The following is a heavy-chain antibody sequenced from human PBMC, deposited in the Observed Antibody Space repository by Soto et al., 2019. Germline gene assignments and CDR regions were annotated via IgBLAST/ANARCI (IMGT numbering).Heavy chain of an antibody. CDR3: ARDEYSSSSPYYYYMDV. CDR2: IYSGGST. Sequence: AGSLRLSCAASGFTVSSNYMSWVRQAPGKGLEWVSVIYSGGSTYYADSVKGRFTISRHNSKNTLYLQMNSLRAEDTAVYYCARDEYSSSSPYYYYMDVWGKGTTVTVSS. J-gene: IGHJ6*03. CDR1: GFTVSSNY. D-gene: IGHD6-6*01. V-gene: IGHV3-53*04.